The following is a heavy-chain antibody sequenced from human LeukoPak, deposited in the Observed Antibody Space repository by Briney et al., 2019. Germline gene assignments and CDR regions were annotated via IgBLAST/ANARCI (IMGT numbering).Heavy chain of an antibody. J-gene: IGHJ3*01. Sequence: GESLKISCKGSGYSFTSYWIGWVRQMPGKGLHWIGVIYPGDSDTRYSPSLPGHVTIAADQPISTAYLPWSSLKASDTAMYYCARRMATVTPCAFDLWGQGTMVTVSS. CDR2: IYPGDSDT. V-gene: IGHV5-51*01. CDR1: GYSFTSYW. D-gene: IGHD4-17*01. CDR3: ARRMATVTPCAFDL.